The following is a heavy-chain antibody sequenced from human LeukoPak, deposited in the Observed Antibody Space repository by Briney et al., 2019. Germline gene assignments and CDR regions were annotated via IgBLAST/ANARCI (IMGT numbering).Heavy chain of an antibody. Sequence: GASVKVSCKASGYTFTSYGISWVRQAPGQGLEWMGWISAYNGNTNYAQKLQGRVTMTTDTSTSTAYMELRSLRSDDTAVYYCARVEIGRTTYYDILTGYFLIDYWGQGTLVTVSS. J-gene: IGHJ4*02. CDR2: ISAYNGNT. CDR3: ARVEIGRTTYYDILTGYFLIDY. V-gene: IGHV1-18*01. CDR1: GYTFTSYG. D-gene: IGHD3-9*01.